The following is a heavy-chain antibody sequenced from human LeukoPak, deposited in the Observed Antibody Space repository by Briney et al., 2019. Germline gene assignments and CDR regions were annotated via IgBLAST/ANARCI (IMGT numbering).Heavy chain of an antibody. CDR2: VSGSAGTT. CDR3: AKRDPRPFAFDI. V-gene: IGHV3-23*01. J-gene: IGHJ3*02. Sequence: GGSLRLSCAASGFTFDNYAMTWVRQAPGKGLEWVSLVSGSAGTTYYADSVKGRFTISRDNSKNTLYLQMNSLRVDDTAVYFCAKRDPRPFAFDIWGQGTMVTVSS. CDR1: GFTFDNYA.